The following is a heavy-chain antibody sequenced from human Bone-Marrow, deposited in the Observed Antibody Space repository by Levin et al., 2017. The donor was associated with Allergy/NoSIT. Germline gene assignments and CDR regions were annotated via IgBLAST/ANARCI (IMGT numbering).Heavy chain of an antibody. V-gene: IGHV3-11*01. J-gene: IGHJ4*02. CDR1: GFTFSDYY. CDR2: ISFRSATI. CDR3: ARDGKALTYSSGWLYYFDY. Sequence: GGSLRLSCAASGFTFSDYYMAWIRQVPGKGLECIAYISFRSATIHYADSVRGRFTISRDNAKNSLFLQMNSLRAEDTAVYYCARDGKALTYSSGWLYYFDYWGQGTQVTVSS. D-gene: IGHD6-19*01.